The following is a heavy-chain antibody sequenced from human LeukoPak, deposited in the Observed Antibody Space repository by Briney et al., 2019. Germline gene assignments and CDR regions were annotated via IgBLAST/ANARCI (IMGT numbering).Heavy chain of an antibody. Sequence: PSETLSLTCTVSGGSISGYYWSWIRQPPGKGLEWIGYIYYSGSTNYNPSLKSRVTISVDTSKNQFSLKLSSVTAADTAVYYCAGQPYYYDSSGYHEGDYWGQGTLVTVSS. CDR3: AGQPYYYDSSGYHEGDY. D-gene: IGHD3-22*01. J-gene: IGHJ4*02. CDR2: IYYSGST. CDR1: GGSISGYY. V-gene: IGHV4-59*01.